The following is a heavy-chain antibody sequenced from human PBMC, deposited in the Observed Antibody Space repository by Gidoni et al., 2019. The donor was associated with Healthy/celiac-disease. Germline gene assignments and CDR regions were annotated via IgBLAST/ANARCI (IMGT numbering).Heavy chain of an antibody. CDR2: ISGSGGST. V-gene: IGHV3-23*01. CDR1: GFTFSSYA. Sequence: EVQLLESGGGLVQPGGSLSLSCAASGFTFSSYAMSWVRQAPGKGLEWVSAISGSGGSTYYADSVKGRFTISRDNSKNTLYLQMNSLRAEDTAVYYCAKVDDILTGYYHSPFDYWGQGTLVTVSS. CDR3: AKVDDILTGYYHSPFDY. D-gene: IGHD3-9*01. J-gene: IGHJ4*02.